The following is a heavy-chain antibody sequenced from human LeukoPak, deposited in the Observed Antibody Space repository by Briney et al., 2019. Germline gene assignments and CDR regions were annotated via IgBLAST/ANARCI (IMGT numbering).Heavy chain of an antibody. CDR2: IYLSGST. Sequence: SETLSLTCTVSGGSISSTSYYWGWIRQPPGKGLEWIASIYLSGSTNCNPFLKSRVTISVDTSKNQFSLKLNFVTAADTAVYYCARGYYYYYMDVWGKGTTVTVSS. CDR3: ARGYYYYYMDV. CDR1: GGSISSTSYY. V-gene: IGHV4-39*07. J-gene: IGHJ6*03.